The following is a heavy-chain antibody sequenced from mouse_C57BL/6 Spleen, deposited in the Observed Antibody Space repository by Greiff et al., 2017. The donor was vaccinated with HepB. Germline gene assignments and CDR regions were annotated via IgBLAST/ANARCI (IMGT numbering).Heavy chain of an antibody. CDR2: INPYNGGT. Sequence: VQLQQSGPVLVKPGASVKMSCKASGYTFTDYYMNWVKQSHGKSLEWFGVINPYNGGTSYNQKFKGKATLTVDKSSSTAYMELNSLTSEDSAVYYCARLYGYDSYWYFDVWGTGTTVTVSS. CDR3: ARLYGYDSYWYFDV. D-gene: IGHD2-2*01. J-gene: IGHJ1*03. CDR1: GYTFTDYY. V-gene: IGHV1-19*01.